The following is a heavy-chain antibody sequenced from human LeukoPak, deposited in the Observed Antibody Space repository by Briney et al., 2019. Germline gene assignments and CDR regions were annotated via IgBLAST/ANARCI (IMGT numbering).Heavy chain of an antibody. Sequence: SETLSLTCTVSGGSISSYYWSWIRQPPGKGLEWIGYIYYSGSTNYNPSLKSRVTISVDTSKNQFSLKLSSVTAADTAVYYCARARAGFGEFSYYYYMDVWGKGTTVTVSS. CDR2: IYYSGST. V-gene: IGHV4-59*01. CDR3: ARARAGFGEFSYYYYMDV. CDR1: GGSISSYY. D-gene: IGHD3-10*01. J-gene: IGHJ6*03.